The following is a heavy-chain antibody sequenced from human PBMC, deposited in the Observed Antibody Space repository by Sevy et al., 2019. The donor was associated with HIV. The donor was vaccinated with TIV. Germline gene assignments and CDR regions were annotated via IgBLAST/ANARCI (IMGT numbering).Heavy chain of an antibody. CDR3: ARLNFRTGYYPAMYYFDT. Sequence: SETLSLFCSVSGDSVSGSSWSWIRQPPGKGLEWIGNIFESGNTNYYPSLKTRATISVDTSKNQFSLQLASVAAADTAVYYCARLNFRTGYYPAMYYFDTWGRGTLVTVSS. CDR1: GDSVSGSS. CDR2: IFESGNT. J-gene: IGHJ4*01. V-gene: IGHV4-59*08. D-gene: IGHD3-9*01.